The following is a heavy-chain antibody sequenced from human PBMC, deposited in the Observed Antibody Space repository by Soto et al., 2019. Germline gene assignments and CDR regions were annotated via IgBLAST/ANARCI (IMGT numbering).Heavy chain of an antibody. CDR2: IYYSGST. Sequence: SETLSLICTVSGGSISSYYFSWFWQPPGKGLEWIGYIYYSGSTNYNPSLKSRVTISVDTSKNQFSLKLSSVTAADTAVYYCASESYGSRYYGIDVWGQGTTVTPSS. CDR3: ASESYGSRYYGIDV. CDR1: GGSISSYY. J-gene: IGHJ6*02. D-gene: IGHD3-10*01. V-gene: IGHV4-59*01.